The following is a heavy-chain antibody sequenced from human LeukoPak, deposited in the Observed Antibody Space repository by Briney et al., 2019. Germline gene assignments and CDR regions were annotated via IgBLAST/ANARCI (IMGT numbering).Heavy chain of an antibody. CDR2: IFYSGSA. D-gene: IGHD6-13*01. J-gene: IGHJ6*03. V-gene: IGHV4-59*07. Sequence: SDTLSLTCTVSGDSISGYYWHWLPQPPGKGLEWIAYIFYSGSANYNPSLKSRVTIAVDTSKNQFSLKLSSVTAADTAVYYCARRAAAVGTYYMDVWGKGTTVTASS. CDR3: ARRAAAVGTYYMDV. CDR1: GDSISGYY.